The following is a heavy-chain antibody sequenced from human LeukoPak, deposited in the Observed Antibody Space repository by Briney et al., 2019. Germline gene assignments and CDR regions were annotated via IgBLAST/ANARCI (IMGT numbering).Heavy chain of an antibody. J-gene: IGHJ4*02. D-gene: IGHD4/OR15-4a*01. Sequence: SETLSLTCAVYGGSFSGYYWSWIRQPPGKGLEWIGEINHSGRTNYNPSLRSRVTISVDTSKNQFSLKLSSVTAADTAVYYCARQNYGAAPLRYWGQGTLVTVSS. V-gene: IGHV4-34*01. CDR3: ARQNYGAAPLRY. CDR2: INHSGRT. CDR1: GGSFSGYY.